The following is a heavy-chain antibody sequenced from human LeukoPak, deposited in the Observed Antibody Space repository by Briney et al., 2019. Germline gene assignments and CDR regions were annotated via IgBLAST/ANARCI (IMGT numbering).Heavy chain of an antibody. D-gene: IGHD3-10*01. CDR2: ISSSSSTI. V-gene: IGHV3-48*01. CDR3: AGAEFGELWPLDY. J-gene: IGHJ4*02. CDR1: GFTFSSYS. Sequence: GVSLRLSSAASGFTFSSYSMNWVRQARGKGLEWVSYISSSSSTIYYADSVKGRFTISRDNAKNSLYLQMNSLRAEDTAVYYCAGAEFGELWPLDYWGQGTLVTVSS.